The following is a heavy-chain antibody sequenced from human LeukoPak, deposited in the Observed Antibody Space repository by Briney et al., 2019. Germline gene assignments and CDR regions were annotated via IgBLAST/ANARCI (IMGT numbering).Heavy chain of an antibody. D-gene: IGHD3-22*01. CDR2: ISGSGGST. Sequence: AAGFTXSSYGMSWVRQAPGKGLEWVSAISGSGGSTYYADCVKGRFTISRDNSKNTLYLQMNSLRAEDTAVYYCAKDRSITMIVVVTTYFDYWGQGTLVTVSS. CDR1: GFTXSSYG. J-gene: IGHJ4*02. CDR3: AKDRSITMIVVVTTYFDY. V-gene: IGHV3-23*01.